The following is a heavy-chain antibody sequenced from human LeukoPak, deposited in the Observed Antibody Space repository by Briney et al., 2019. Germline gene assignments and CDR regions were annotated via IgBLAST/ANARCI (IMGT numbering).Heavy chain of an antibody. V-gene: IGHV4-59*13. CDR3: ARSASSTSRSAFDI. CDR1: GGSISSNC. J-gene: IGHJ3*02. CDR2: CHYSGNT. Sequence: PSETLSLTCAISGGSISSNCWSWIRQPPGKGLEWIGYCHYSGNTNYNPSLKSRATISVDMSKNQFSLTLNSVTAADTAVYYCARSASSTSRSAFDIWGQGIRVTASS.